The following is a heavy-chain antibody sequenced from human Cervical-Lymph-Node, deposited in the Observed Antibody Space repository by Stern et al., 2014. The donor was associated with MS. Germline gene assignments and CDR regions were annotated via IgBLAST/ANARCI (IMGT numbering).Heavy chain of an antibody. CDR2: VYYSGST. CDR3: ARPMFRGVINDAFDV. D-gene: IGHD3-10*01. J-gene: IGHJ3*01. V-gene: IGHV4-59*08. CDR1: GDSISSYY. Sequence: QLQLQESGPGLVKPSETLSLACTVSGDSISSYYWSWIRQPPGKGLEYIGYVYYSGSTNYNPSLKSRVTISLDNSKNQFSLTLRSGTAADTAVYYCARPMFRGVINDAFDVWGQGTMVTVSS.